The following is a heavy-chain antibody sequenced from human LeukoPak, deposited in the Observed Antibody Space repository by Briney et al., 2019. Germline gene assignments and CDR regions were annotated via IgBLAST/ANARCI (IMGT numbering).Heavy chain of an antibody. Sequence: GGSLRLSCAASGFTFSGSAMHWVRQASGKGLEWVGRIRSKANSYATAYAASVKGRFTISRDDSKNTAYLQMNSLKTEDTAVYYCTRQYYDSSGSYYYYYYMDVWGKGTTVTVSS. J-gene: IGHJ6*03. CDR2: IRSKANSYAT. CDR3: TRQYYDSSGSYYYYYYMDV. CDR1: GFTFSGSA. V-gene: IGHV3-73*01. D-gene: IGHD3-22*01.